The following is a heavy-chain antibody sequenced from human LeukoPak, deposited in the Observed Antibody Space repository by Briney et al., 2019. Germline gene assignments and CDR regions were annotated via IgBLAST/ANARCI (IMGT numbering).Heavy chain of an antibody. D-gene: IGHD1-20*01. V-gene: IGHV1-69*05. Sequence: ASVKVSCKASGGTFSSYAISWVRQAPGQGLEWMGGIIPIFGTANYAQKFQGRVTITTDESTSTAYMELSTLRAEDTAVYYCATLTGTTGSDDYWGQGTLVTVSS. CDR3: ATLTGTTGSDDY. CDR1: GGTFSSYA. CDR2: IIPIFGTA. J-gene: IGHJ4*02.